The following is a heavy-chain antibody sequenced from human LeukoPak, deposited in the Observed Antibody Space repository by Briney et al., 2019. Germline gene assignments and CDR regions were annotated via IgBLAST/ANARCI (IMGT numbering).Heavy chain of an antibody. CDR2: IYYSGST. D-gene: IGHD6-13*01. Sequence: SETLSLTCTVSGGSISSSSYYWGWIRQPPGKGLEWIGSIYYSGSTYYNPSLKSRVTISVDTSKNQFSLKLSSVTAADTAVYYCARVGREQQRHTIFDYWGQGTLVTVSS. V-gene: IGHV4-39*07. J-gene: IGHJ4*02. CDR1: GGSISSSSYY. CDR3: ARVGREQQRHTIFDY.